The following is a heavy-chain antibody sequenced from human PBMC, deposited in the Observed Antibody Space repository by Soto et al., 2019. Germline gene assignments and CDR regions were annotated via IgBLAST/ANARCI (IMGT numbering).Heavy chain of an antibody. Sequence: ASVKVSCKASGYTFTSYGISWVRQAPGQGLEWMGWISAYNGNTNYAQKLQGRLTISKDTSKSQVVLTLTNVDPVDTATYYCARLRVGATRTPDSWGQGTLVTVSS. D-gene: IGHD1-26*01. CDR3: ARLRVGATRTPDS. CDR2: ISAYNGNT. CDR1: GYTFTSYG. J-gene: IGHJ5*01. V-gene: IGHV1-18*01.